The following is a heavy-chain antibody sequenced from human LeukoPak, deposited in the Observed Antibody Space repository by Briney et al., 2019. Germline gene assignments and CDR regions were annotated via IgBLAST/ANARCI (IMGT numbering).Heavy chain of an antibody. D-gene: IGHD2-15*01. CDR3: ARGSYCSGGSCYLRYYYYGMDV. CDR1: GGSFSGYY. V-gene: IGHV4-34*01. CDR2: INHSGST. Sequence: PSETLSLTCAVYGGSFSGYYWSWIRQPPGKGLEWIGEINHSGSTNYNPSLKSRVTISVDTSKNQFSLKLSSVTAADTAVYYCARGSYCSGGSCYLRYYYYGMDVWGQGTTVTVSS. J-gene: IGHJ6*02.